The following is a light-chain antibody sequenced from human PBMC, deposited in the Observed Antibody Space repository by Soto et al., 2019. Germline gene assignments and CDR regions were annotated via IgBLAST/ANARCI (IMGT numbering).Light chain of an antibody. CDR2: SNN. CDR1: SSNIGSNT. CDR3: AAWDDSLKVV. J-gene: IGLJ2*01. Sequence: QSVLTQPPSASGTPGQRVTISCSGSSSNIGSNTVNWYQQLPGTAPKLLIYSNNQRPSGGPDRFSGSKSGTSASLAISGLQSEDEADYYCAAWDDSLKVVFGGGTKLTVL. V-gene: IGLV1-44*01.